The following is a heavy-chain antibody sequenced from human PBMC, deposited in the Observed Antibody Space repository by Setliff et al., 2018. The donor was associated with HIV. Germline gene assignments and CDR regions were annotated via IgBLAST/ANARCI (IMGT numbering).Heavy chain of an antibody. V-gene: IGHV4-59*01. CDR3: ARGWSSGWYNWFDP. CDR2: IYYSGST. J-gene: IGHJ5*02. D-gene: IGHD6-19*01. Sequence: SETLSLTCTVSGDSFTSSYWSWIRQPPGKGLEWIGYIYYSGSTNYNPSLKSRVTMSVDTSKTQFSLQLSSVTAADTALYYCARGWSSGWYNWFDPWGQGTLVTVSS. CDR1: GDSFTSSY.